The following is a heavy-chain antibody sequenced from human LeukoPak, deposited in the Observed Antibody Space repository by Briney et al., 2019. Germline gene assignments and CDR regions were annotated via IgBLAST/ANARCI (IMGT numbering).Heavy chain of an antibody. CDR3: ARSMGTLMVRGAIYYDY. V-gene: IGHV4-34*01. J-gene: IGHJ4*02. CDR2: INHSGST. Sequence: SETLSLTCAVYGGSFSGYYWSWIRQPPGKGLEWIGEINHSGSTSYNPSLKSRVTISVDTSKNQFSLKLSSVTAADTAVYYCARSMGTLMVRGAIYYDYWGQGTLVTVSS. CDR1: GGSFSGYY. D-gene: IGHD3-10*01.